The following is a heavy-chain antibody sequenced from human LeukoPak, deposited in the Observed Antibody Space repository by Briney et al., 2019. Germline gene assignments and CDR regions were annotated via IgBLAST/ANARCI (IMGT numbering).Heavy chain of an antibody. J-gene: IGHJ2*01. CDR1: GGSISSYY. CDR2: IYYSGST. Sequence: PSETLSLTCSVSGGSISSYYWSWIRQPPGKGLECIGYIYYSGSTNYNPSLKSRVTISVDTSKNRFSLNLSSVTAADTAVYYCARRVRAYCSGGSCYDDWYFDLWGRGTLVTVSS. D-gene: IGHD2-15*01. V-gene: IGHV4-59*08. CDR3: ARRVRAYCSGGSCYDDWYFDL.